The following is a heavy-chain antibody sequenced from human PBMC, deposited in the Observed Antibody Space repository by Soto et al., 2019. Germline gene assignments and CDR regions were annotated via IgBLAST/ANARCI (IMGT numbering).Heavy chain of an antibody. V-gene: IGHV3-23*01. CDR3: ATSFRYFDN. Sequence: GGSLRLSCAASRSISTTTPLSWVRQAPGKGLEWVSTISGRGTNTYYADSVKGRFIISRDNLKNTVNLQMNGLGVEDTAIYYCATSFRYFDNWGQGTRVTVSS. CDR1: RSISTTTP. CDR2: ISGRGTNT. J-gene: IGHJ4*02.